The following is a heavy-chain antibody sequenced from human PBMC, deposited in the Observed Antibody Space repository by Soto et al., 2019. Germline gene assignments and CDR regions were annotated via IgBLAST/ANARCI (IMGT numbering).Heavy chain of an antibody. D-gene: IGHD4-17*01. CDR2: ISYDGSNK. CDR1: GFTFSSYA. J-gene: IGHJ4*02. Sequence: QVQLVESGGGVVQPGRSLRLSCAASGFTFSSYAMHWVRQAPGKGLEWVAVISYDGSNKYYADSVKGRFTISRDNSKNTLDLHMNSVRAEDTAVYYCARAIESYGGNPVCDYWGQGTLVTVSS. CDR3: ARAIESYGGNPVCDY. V-gene: IGHV3-30-3*01.